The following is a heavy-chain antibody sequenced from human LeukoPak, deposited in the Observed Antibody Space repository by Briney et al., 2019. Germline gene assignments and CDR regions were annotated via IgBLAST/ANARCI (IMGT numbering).Heavy chain of an antibody. CDR3: AKDQKLEPFHY. Sequence: GSLRLSCAASGFIFSDYGIHWVRQAPGERLGWVAFIQYDGIDKFYADSVQGRFTVSRDNSKNTVYLQMNSLRVEDTAVYYCAKDQKLEPFHYWGQGTLVTVSS. V-gene: IGHV3-30*02. J-gene: IGHJ4*02. D-gene: IGHD1-1*01. CDR1: GFIFSDYG. CDR2: IQYDGIDK.